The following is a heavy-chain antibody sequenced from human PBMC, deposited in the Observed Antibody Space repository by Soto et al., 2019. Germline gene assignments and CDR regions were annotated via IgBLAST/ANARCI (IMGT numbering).Heavy chain of an antibody. V-gene: IGHV3-7*01. D-gene: IGHD6-13*01. J-gene: IGHJ6*02. CDR3: ARDVVLWQQLTYYGMDV. CDR2: IKQDGSEK. Sequence: GGSLRLSCAASGFTFSSYWMSWVRQAPGKGLEWVANIKQDGSEKYYVDSVKGRFTISRDNAKNSLYLQMNSLRAEDTAVYYCARDVVLWQQLTYYGMDVWGQGTTVTVSS. CDR1: GFTFSSYW.